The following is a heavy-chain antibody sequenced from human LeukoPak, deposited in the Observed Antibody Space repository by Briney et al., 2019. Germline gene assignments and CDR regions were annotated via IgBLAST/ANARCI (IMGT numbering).Heavy chain of an antibody. CDR1: GGSISSHY. V-gene: IGHV4-59*11. J-gene: IGHJ6*03. CDR3: GRDALVGYFSYYYMDV. D-gene: IGHD2-15*01. Sequence: SETLSLTCTVSGGSISSHYWTWIRQSPVKRLEWIGDISNSGSTSYNPSLKSRVTISIDTSKNQFSLKLSSVTAADTAVYYCGRDALVGYFSYYYMDVWGKGTTVTVSS. CDR2: ISNSGST.